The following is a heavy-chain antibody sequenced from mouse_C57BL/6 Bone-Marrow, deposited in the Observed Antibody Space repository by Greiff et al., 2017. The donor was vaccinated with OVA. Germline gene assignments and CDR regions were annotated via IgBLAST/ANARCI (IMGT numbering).Heavy chain of an antibody. J-gene: IGHJ1*03. CDR3: ARLYYGNYWYFDV. Sequence: VQLQQPGAELVKPGASVKMSCKASGYTFTSYWITWVKQRPGQGLQWIGDIYPGSGSTNYNEKFKSKATLTVDTSSSTAYMQLSSLTYEDSAVYYCARLYYGNYWYFDVWGTGTTVTVSS. V-gene: IGHV1-55*01. CDR1: GYTFTSYW. CDR2: IYPGSGST. D-gene: IGHD2-1*01.